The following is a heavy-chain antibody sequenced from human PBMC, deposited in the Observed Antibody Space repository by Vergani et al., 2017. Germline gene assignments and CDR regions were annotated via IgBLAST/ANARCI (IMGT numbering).Heavy chain of an antibody. CDR3: ARGEPDYDFWSGYSFGVYYYYYMDV. CDR1: GGSISSYY. CDR2: IYTSGST. Sequence: QVQLQESGPGLVKPSETLSLTCTVSGGSISSYYWSWIRQPPGKGLEWIGRIYTSGSTNYNPSLKSRVTISVDTSKNQFSLKLSSVTAADTAVYYCARGEPDYDFWSGYSFGVYYYYYMDVWGKGTTVTVSS. V-gene: IGHV4-4*08. J-gene: IGHJ6*03. D-gene: IGHD3-3*01.